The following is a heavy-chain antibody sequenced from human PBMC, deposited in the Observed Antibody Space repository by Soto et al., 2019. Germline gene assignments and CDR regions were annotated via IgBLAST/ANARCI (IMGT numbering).Heavy chain of an antibody. CDR3: ARVDGDSAAHLDY. CDR1: GGSISSGDYY. V-gene: IGHV4-30-4*01. J-gene: IGHJ4*02. D-gene: IGHD4-17*01. CDR2: IYYSGST. Sequence: QVQLQESGPGLVKPSQTLSLTCTVSGGSISSGDYYWSWIRQPPGKGLEWIGYIYYSGSTYYNPSLRRRVTIAVDTSKTQFPLKLSSVTAADTPVYYCARVDGDSAAHLDYWGQGTLVTVSS.